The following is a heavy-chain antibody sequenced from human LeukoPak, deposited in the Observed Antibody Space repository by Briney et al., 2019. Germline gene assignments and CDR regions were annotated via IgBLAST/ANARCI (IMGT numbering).Heavy chain of an antibody. CDR2: ISYDGSNK. CDR1: GFTFSSYG. CDR3: AKELYRYYYYGMDV. V-gene: IGHV3-30*18. Sequence: GGSMRLSCAASGFTFSSYGMHWDRQAPGKGLGWVSVISYDGSNKYYADSVKGRFTISRDNSKNTLYLQMNSLRAEDTAVYYCAKELYRYYYYGMDVWGKGTTVTVSS. J-gene: IGHJ6*04. D-gene: IGHD2-2*01.